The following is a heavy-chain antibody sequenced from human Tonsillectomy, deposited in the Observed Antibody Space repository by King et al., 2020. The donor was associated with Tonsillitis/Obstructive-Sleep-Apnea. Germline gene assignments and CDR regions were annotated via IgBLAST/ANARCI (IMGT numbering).Heavy chain of an antibody. V-gene: IGHV4-34*01. Sequence: WSWIRRPPGKGLEWIGEINHSGSANYNPSLMSRVTISVDTSKNQFSLKLTSVTAADTAVYYCARPQGGDGSWSYPTPRYYYYGLDVWGQGTTVTVSS. CDR2: INHSGSA. J-gene: IGHJ6*02. D-gene: IGHD3-10*01. CDR3: ARPQGGDGSWSYPTPRYYYYGLDV.